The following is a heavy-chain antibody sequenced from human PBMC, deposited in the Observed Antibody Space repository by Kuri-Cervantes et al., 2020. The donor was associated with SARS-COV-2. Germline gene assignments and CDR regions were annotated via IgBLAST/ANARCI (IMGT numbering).Heavy chain of an antibody. D-gene: IGHD3-3*01. CDR2: ISYDGSNK. J-gene: IGHJ4*02. V-gene: IGHV3-30*03. CDR1: GFTVSSYA. Sequence: LSLTCAASGFTVSSYAMHWVRQAPGKGLEWVALISYDGSNKYYADSVKGRFTISRDNSKNTLYLQMNSLRAEDTAVYYCARALNDFWSGYTPSYYFDYWGQGTLVTVSS. CDR3: ARALNDFWSGYTPSYYFDY.